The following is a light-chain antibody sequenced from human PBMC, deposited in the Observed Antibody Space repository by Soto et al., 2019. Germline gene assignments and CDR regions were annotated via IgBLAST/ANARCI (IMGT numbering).Light chain of an antibody. CDR1: QSVSRTY. CDR3: QQYGSSPFT. Sequence: EIVLTQSPGTLSLSPGERATLSCRASQSVSRTYLAWYQQKPGQAPRLLIYGASSRATGIPDRFSGSGSGTDFTLTISRLEPEDFAVYYCQQYGSSPFTFGP. J-gene: IGKJ3*01. CDR2: GAS. V-gene: IGKV3-20*01.